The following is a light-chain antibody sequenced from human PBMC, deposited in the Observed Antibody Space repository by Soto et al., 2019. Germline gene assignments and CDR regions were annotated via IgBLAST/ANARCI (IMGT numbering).Light chain of an antibody. V-gene: IGKV3D-11*01. J-gene: IGKJ1*01. CDR2: AAS. CDR3: QQNDWPPWT. Sequence: EILLTQSPATLSFSPGERVTLSCRASQVFSSYLAWYQQKPGHAPTLLIYAASRSPSGLPTRCSGSGSGTDFTLTISRLHPEHVATYSCQQNDWPPWTFGQGTKVDIK. CDR1: QVFSSY.